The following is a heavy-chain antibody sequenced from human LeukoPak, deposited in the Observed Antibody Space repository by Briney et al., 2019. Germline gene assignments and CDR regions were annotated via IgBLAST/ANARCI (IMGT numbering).Heavy chain of an antibody. CDR1: GFTFSSYW. Sequence: GGSLRLSCAASGFTFSSYWMSWVRQAPGKGLEWVANIKQDGSEKYYVDSVKGRFTISRDNAKNSLYLQMNSLRAEDTAVHYCASCSSTSCVHGFDYWGQGTLVTVSS. CDR2: IKQDGSEK. D-gene: IGHD2-2*01. J-gene: IGHJ4*02. V-gene: IGHV3-7*01. CDR3: ASCSSTSCVHGFDY.